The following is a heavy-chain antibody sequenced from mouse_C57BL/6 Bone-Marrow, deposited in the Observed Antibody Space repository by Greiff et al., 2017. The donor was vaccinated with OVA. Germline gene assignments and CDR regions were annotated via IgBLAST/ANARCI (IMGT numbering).Heavy chain of an antibody. CDR1: GFTFSSYG. CDR3: ARQGYYGSSPWFAY. Sequence: EVQLVESGGDLVKPGGSLKLSCAASGFTFSSYGMSWVRQTPDKRLEWVATISSGGSYTYYPDSVKGRFTISRDNAKNTLYLQMSSLKSEDTAMYYCARQGYYGSSPWFAYWGQGTRVTVSA. J-gene: IGHJ3*01. V-gene: IGHV5-6*01. D-gene: IGHD1-1*01. CDR2: ISSGGSYT.